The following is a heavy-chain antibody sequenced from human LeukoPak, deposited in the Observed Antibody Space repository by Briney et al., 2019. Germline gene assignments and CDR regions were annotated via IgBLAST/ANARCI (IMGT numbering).Heavy chain of an antibody. D-gene: IGHD4-17*01. CDR1: GFTFSSYS. V-gene: IGHV3-21*01. Sequence: RGSLRLSCAASGFTFSSYSMYWVRQAPGKGLEWVSSISSSSSYIYYADSVKGRFTISRDNAKNSLYLQMNSLRAEDTAVYYCARDDGDSDAFDIWGQGTMVTVSS. CDR2: ISSSSSYI. CDR3: ARDDGDSDAFDI. J-gene: IGHJ3*02.